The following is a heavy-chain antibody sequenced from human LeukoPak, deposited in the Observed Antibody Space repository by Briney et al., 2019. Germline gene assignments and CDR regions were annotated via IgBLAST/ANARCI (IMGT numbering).Heavy chain of an antibody. J-gene: IGHJ5*02. CDR3: ARLIAAAGVSWFDP. CDR1: GYTFTSYG. V-gene: IGHV1-18*01. D-gene: IGHD6-13*01. Sequence: ASVKVSCKASGYTFTSYGISWVRQAPGQGLEWMGWISAYNGNTNYAQKLQGRVTMTTDTSTSTAYMELRSLRSDDTAVYYCARLIAAAGVSWFDPWGQGTLVTVSS. CDR2: ISAYNGNT.